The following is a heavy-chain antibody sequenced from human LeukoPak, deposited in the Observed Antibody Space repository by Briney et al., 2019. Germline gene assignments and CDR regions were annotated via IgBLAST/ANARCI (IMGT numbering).Heavy chain of an antibody. CDR2: ISGSGSST. V-gene: IGHV3-23*01. J-gene: IGHJ6*02. D-gene: IGHD3-16*01. Sequence: GGSLRLSCAASGFTFSSYAMSWVRQAPGKGLEWVSAISGSGSSTYYADSVKGRFTISRDNSKNTLYLQMNSLRAEDTAVYYCAKHRLGLLGIAYYYYGMDVWGQGTTVTVSS. CDR3: AKHRLGLLGIAYYYYGMDV. CDR1: GFTFSSYA.